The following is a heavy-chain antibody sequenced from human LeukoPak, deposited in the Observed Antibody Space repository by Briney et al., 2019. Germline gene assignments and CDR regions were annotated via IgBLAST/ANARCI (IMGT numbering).Heavy chain of an antibody. V-gene: IGHV3-30*02. Sequence: GGSLRLSCAASGFTFSSYGMHWVRQAPGKGLEWVAFIRYDGSNKYYADSVKGRFTISRDNSKNTLYLQMNSLRAEETAVYYCAKTSSSWSLISANWFDPWGQGTLVTVSS. CDR2: IRYDGSNK. D-gene: IGHD6-13*01. J-gene: IGHJ5*02. CDR3: AKTSSSWSLISANWFDP. CDR1: GFTFSSYG.